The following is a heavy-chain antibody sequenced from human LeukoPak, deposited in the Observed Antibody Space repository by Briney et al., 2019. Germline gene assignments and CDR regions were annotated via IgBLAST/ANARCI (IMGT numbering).Heavy chain of an antibody. CDR3: AKDLPYGDSPSYYFDY. J-gene: IGHJ4*02. CDR1: GFTFSSYA. D-gene: IGHD4-17*01. V-gene: IGHV3-23*01. CDR2: ISGSGGST. Sequence: GGSLRLSCAASGFTFSSYAMSWVRQAPGKGLEWVSAISGSGGSTYYADSVKGRFTISRDNSKNTLYLQMNSLRAKDTAVYYCAKDLPYGDSPSYYFDYWGQGTLVTVSS.